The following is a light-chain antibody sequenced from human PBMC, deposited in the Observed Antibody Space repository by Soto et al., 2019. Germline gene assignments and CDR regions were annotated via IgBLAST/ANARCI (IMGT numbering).Light chain of an antibody. V-gene: IGKV3-15*01. J-gene: IGKJ4*01. CDR1: QSVETF. CDR3: QQYHAWPPGT. CDR2: GAS. Sequence: DIVMTQSPAILSVSPGERATLSCRASQSVETFLAWFQHKAGQAPRLLIFGASTRAAGVPARFSGGGSGTEFTLTIDSLRSEDFADYFCQQYHAWPPGTFGGGTKVEIK.